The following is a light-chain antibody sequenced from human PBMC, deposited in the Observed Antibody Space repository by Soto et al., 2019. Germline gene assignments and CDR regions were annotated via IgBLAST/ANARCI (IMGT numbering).Light chain of an antibody. CDR3: QQYGSSPPYT. CDR1: QSDSSSY. J-gene: IGKJ2*01. CDR2: GAS. Sequence: EIVLTQSPGTLSLSPGERATLSCRASQSDSSSYLAWYQQKPGQAPRLLIYGASSRATGIPDRFSGSGSGTDFTLTISRQEPEDFAVYYCQQYGSSPPYTFGQGTKLEIK. V-gene: IGKV3-20*01.